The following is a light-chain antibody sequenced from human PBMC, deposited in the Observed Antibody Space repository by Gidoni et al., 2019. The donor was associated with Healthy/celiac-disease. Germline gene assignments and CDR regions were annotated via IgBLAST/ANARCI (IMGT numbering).Light chain of an antibody. CDR1: VLAKKY. V-gene: IGLV3-27*01. CDR3: YSAADNNRGV. Sequence: SYELTQPSSVSVSPGQTARIPCSGDVLAKKYARWFQQKPGQAPVLVIYKDSERPSGIPERFSGSRSGTTVTLTISGAQVEDEADYYCYSAADNNRGVFGGGTKLTVL. J-gene: IGLJ2*01. CDR2: KDS.